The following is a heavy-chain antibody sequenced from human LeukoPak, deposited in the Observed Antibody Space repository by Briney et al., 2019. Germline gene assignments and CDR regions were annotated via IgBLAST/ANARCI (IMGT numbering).Heavy chain of an antibody. CDR1: GYTFTSCD. CDR2: MNPNSGNT. Sequence: GASVKVSCKASGYTFTSCDINWVRQATGQGLEWMGWMNPNSGNTGYAQKFQGRVTMTRNTSISTAYMELSSLRSEDTAVYYCARGPVSAAGTFWFDPWGQGTLVTVSS. CDR3: ARGPVSAAGTFWFDP. D-gene: IGHD6-13*01. J-gene: IGHJ5*02. V-gene: IGHV1-8*01.